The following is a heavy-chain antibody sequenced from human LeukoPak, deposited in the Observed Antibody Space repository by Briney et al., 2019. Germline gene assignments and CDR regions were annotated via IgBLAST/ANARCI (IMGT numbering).Heavy chain of an antibody. J-gene: IGHJ4*02. Sequence: PSGTLSLTCAVSGGSISSSNWWSWVRQPPGKGLEWIGEIYHSGSTNNNPSLKSRVTISVDKSKNQFSLKLSSVTAADTAVYYCARDPGSLWFGERGLYFDYWGQGTLVTVSS. CDR2: IYHSGST. CDR3: ARDPGSLWFGERGLYFDY. V-gene: IGHV4-4*02. CDR1: GGSISSSNW. D-gene: IGHD3-10*01.